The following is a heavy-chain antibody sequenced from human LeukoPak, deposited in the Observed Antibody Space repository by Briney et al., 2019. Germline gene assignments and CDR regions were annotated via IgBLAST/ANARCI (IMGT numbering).Heavy chain of an antibody. CDR1: GASFSSSTYY. V-gene: IGHV4-39*01. D-gene: IGHD6-13*01. CDR2: IYYSGST. Sequence: PSETLSLTCTVSGASFSSSTYYWGWIRQPPGKGLEWIGSIYYSGSTYYNPSLKGRVTMSVDTSKNQFSLKLSSVTAADTGVYYCARHAGGISATGTRPFDYWGQGTLVTVSS. CDR3: ARHAGGISATGTRPFDY. J-gene: IGHJ4*02.